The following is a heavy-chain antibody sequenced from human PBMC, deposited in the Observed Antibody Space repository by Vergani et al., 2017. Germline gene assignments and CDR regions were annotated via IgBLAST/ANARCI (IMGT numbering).Heavy chain of an antibody. CDR2: IYPGDTDT. CDR3: ARHVQPPAPHYFDY. CDR1: GYSFTSYW. Sequence: EVQLVPSGAEVKKPGESLKISCKGSGYSFTSYWIGWVRQMPGKGLEWMGIIYPGDTDTRYSPAFQGQVTISADTSITTAYLQWSILKASDTAIYYCARHVQPPAPHYFDYWGQGTLVTVSS. V-gene: IGHV5-51*01. J-gene: IGHJ4*02. D-gene: IGHD1-14*01.